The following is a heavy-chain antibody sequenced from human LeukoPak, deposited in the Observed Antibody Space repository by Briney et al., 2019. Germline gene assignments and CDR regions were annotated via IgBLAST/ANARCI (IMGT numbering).Heavy chain of an antibody. CDR3: AGSRFGELYY. D-gene: IGHD3-10*01. V-gene: IGHV4-61*09. J-gene: IGHJ4*02. CDR2: IFTSGST. CDR1: GGSISSGRYY. Sequence: SQTLSLTCTVSGGSISSGRYYWNWIRQPAGKGLEWIGHIFTSGSTNYNPSLKSRVTISVDTSKNQLSLKLSSVAAADTAVYYCAGSRFGELYYSGQGTLVTVSP.